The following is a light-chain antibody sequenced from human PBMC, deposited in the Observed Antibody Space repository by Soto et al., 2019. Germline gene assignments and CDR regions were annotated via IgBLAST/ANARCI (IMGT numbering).Light chain of an antibody. V-gene: IGKV3-20*01. CDR1: QSVSSSF. CDR2: GAS. Sequence: EIVLAQSPGTLSLSPGESATLSCRASQSVSSSFLAWYQQKAGQAPRLLIYGASRRATGIPDRFSGSGSGTDFTLTISRLEPEDFVVYYCQQYGRSPTFGQGTKVDIK. CDR3: QQYGRSPT. J-gene: IGKJ1*01.